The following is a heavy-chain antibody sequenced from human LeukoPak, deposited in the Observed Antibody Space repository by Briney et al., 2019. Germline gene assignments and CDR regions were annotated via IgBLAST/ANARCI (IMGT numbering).Heavy chain of an antibody. CDR2: IKQDGSEK. V-gene: IGHV3-7*01. Sequence: GGSLTLSCAASGFTFSSYWMSWVRQAPGKGLEWVANIKQDGSEKYYVDSVKGRFTISRDNAKNSLYLQMNSLRAEDTAVYYCARDLLVGATPPVLDYWGQGTLVTVSS. CDR3: ARDLLVGATPPVLDY. D-gene: IGHD1-26*01. CDR1: GFTFSSYW. J-gene: IGHJ4*02.